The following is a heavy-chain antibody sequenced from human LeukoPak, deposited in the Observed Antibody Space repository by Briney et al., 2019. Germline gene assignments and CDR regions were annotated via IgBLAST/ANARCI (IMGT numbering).Heavy chain of an antibody. Sequence: ASVKVSCKVSGYTLTELSMHWVRQAPGKGLEWVGGFDPEDGEIIYAQKFQGRVTMTEDTSTDTTYMELSSLRSEDTAVYYCARGRLGRFGEDYFDYWGQGTLVTVSS. J-gene: IGHJ4*02. V-gene: IGHV1-24*01. CDR3: ARGRLGRFGEDYFDY. CDR1: GYTLTELS. CDR2: FDPEDGEI. D-gene: IGHD3-10*01.